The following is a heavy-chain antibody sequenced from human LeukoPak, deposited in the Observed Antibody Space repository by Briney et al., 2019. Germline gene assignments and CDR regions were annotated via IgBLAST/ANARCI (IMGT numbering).Heavy chain of an antibody. Sequence: GASVKVSCKASGYTFTSYGISWVRQAPGQGLEWMGWISAYNGNTSYAQKLQGRVTMTTDTSTSTAYMELRSLRSDDTAVYYCARRAGSDYPYYYYMDVWGKGTTVTISS. D-gene: IGHD6-25*01. J-gene: IGHJ6*03. CDR1: GYTFTSYG. CDR2: ISAYNGNT. CDR3: ARRAGSDYPYYYYMDV. V-gene: IGHV1-18*01.